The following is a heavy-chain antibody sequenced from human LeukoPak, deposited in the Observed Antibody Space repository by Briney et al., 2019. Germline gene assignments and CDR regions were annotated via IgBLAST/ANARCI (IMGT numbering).Heavy chain of an antibody. J-gene: IGHJ3*02. CDR3: ARVYYYDSSGYYYYYAFDI. V-gene: IGHV4-59*01. Sequence: SETLSLTCTVSGGSISSYDWSWIRQPPGRDLEWIGYTYYRGSTNYNPSLKSRVTISVDPSKNQFSLRLSSVTPADTAVYYCARVYYYDSSGYYYYYAFDIWGQGTMVTASS. CDR1: GGSISSYD. D-gene: IGHD3-22*01. CDR2: TYYRGST.